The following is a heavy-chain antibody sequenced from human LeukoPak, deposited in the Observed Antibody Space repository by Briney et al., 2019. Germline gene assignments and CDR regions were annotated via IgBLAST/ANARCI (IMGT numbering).Heavy chain of an antibody. J-gene: IGHJ4*02. D-gene: IGHD4-11*01. CDR1: GGSISSSNW. CDR2: IYYSGST. Sequence: SETLSLTCAVSGGSISSSNWWSWIRQPPGKGLEWIGYIYYSGSTNYNPSLKSRVTISVDTSKNQFSLKLSSVTAADTAVYYCARGDYSNYSWFREWGQGTLVTVSS. CDR3: ARGDYSNYSWFRE. V-gene: IGHV4-61*01.